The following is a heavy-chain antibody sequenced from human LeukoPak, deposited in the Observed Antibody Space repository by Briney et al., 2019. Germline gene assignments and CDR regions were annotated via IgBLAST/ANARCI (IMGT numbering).Heavy chain of an antibody. J-gene: IGHJ4*02. CDR3: ATAMVLRGWDY. Sequence: GRSLRLSCAASGFIFSSYGMHWVRQAPGKGLEWVAVISYDGSNKYYADSVKGRFTISRDNSKNTLYLQMNSLRAEDTAVYYCATAMVLRGWDYWGQGTLVTVSS. CDR1: GFIFSSYG. CDR2: ISYDGSNK. V-gene: IGHV3-30*03. D-gene: IGHD3-10*01.